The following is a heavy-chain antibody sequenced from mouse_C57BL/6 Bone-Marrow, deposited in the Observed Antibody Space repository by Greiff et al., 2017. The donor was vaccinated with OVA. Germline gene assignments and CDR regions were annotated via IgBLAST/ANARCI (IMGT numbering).Heavy chain of an antibody. CDR2: IDPEDGDT. D-gene: IGHD1-1*01. J-gene: IGHJ4*01. CDR1: GFNIKDYY. V-gene: IGHV14-1*01. Sequence: EVKLMESGAELVRPGASVKLSCTASGFNIKDYYMHWVKQRPEQGLEWIGRIDPEDGDTEYAPKFQGKATMTADTSSNTAYLQLSSLTSEDTAVYYCTTGYGSSYAMDYWGQGTSVTVSS. CDR3: TTGYGSSYAMDY.